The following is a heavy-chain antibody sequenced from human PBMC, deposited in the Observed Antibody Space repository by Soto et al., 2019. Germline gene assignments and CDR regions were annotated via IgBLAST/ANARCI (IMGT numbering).Heavy chain of an antibody. D-gene: IGHD4-4*01. J-gene: IGHJ5*02. CDR1: GFTFSDYY. CDR2: ISDTSDYS. Sequence: GGSLRLSCTASGFTFSDYYMSWIRQAPGKGLEWVSYISDTSDYSTYADSVKGRFTISRDNAKNSLYLQLNSVRPDDTGLYFCARHDYSNEHWFDTWGLGTPVTVSS. V-gene: IGHV3-11*06. CDR3: ARHDYSNEHWFDT.